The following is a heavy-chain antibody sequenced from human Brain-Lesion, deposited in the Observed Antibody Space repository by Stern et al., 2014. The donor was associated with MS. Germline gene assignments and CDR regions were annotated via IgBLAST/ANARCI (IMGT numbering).Heavy chain of an antibody. J-gene: IGHJ4*02. CDR3: AEGGSYGFVY. CDR1: GNTFTNRY. CDR2: ITPFTGNT. V-gene: IGHV1-45*02. Sequence: VQLVESGAEVKKTGSSVKVSCQASGNTFTNRYLHWVRQAPGQALAWMGWITPFTGNTNYAQNFQDRVTITMDRSMSTAYMDLSSLRSDDTAIYFCAEGGSYGFVYWGQGTLVTVSS. D-gene: IGHD4-17*01.